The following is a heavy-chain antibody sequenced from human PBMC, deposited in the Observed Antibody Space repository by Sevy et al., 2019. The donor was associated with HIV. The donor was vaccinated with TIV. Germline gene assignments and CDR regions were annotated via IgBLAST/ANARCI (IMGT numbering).Heavy chain of an antibody. V-gene: IGHV3-7*01. CDR1: GFIFNRFW. CDR3: ARGDSGRYGYYYYAMDV. CDR2: IKQDGSEK. D-gene: IGHD6-19*01. Sequence: GGSLRLSCAASGFIFNRFWMSWVRQAPGKGLEWVANIKQDGSEKYYADSVTGRFTISRDSAKNSLYLQMNRLRVEDTAVYFCARGDSGRYGYYYYAMDVWGQGTTVTVSS. J-gene: IGHJ6*02.